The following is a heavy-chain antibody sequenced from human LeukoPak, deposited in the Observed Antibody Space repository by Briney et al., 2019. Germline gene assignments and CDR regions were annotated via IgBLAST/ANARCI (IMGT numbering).Heavy chain of an antibody. D-gene: IGHD1-26*01. Sequence: PSETLSLTCAVSGYSISSGYYWGWIRQPPGKGLEWIGSIYHSGSTYYNPSLKSRVTISVDTSKNQFSLKLSSVTAADTAVCYCAREMGELLYFDYWGQGTLVTVSS. V-gene: IGHV4-38-2*02. CDR2: IYHSGST. CDR3: AREMGELLYFDY. J-gene: IGHJ4*02. CDR1: GYSISSGYY.